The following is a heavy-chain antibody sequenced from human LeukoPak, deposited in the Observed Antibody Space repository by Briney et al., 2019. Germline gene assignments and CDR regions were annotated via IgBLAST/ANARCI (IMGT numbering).Heavy chain of an antibody. CDR2: INHSGST. J-gene: IGHJ4*02. CDR3: ARGDRRFLTNDY. CDR1: GGSFSGYY. V-gene: IGHV4-34*01. D-gene: IGHD3-3*01. Sequence: PSETLSLTCAVYGGSFSGYYWSWIRQPPGKGLEWIGEINHSGSTNYNPSLKSRVTISVDTSKNQFSLKLSSVTAADTAVYYCARGDRRFLTNDYWGQGTLVTVSS.